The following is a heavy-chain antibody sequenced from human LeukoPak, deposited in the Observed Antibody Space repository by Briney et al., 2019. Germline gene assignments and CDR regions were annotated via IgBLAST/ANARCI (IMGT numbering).Heavy chain of an antibody. CDR3: ASAQVGYSGYDWDFDY. D-gene: IGHD5-12*01. CDR2: IIPIFGAA. V-gene: IGHV1-69*05. CDR1: GGTFSNYA. J-gene: IGHJ4*02. Sequence: ASVKVSCKASGGTFSNYAISWVRQAPGQGLEWMGGIIPIFGAANYAQKFQGRVTITTDESTSTAYMELSSLKSEDTAVYYCASAQVGYSGYDWDFDYWSQGTLVTVSS.